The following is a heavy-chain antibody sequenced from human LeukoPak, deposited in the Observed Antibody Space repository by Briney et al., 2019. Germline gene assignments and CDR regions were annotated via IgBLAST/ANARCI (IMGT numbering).Heavy chain of an antibody. D-gene: IGHD3-16*01. CDR1: GGSPSSSY. J-gene: IGHJ2*01. CDR2: IYSIGST. CDR3: ARGPSIGGGNWYCDL. V-gene: IGHV4-4*07. Sequence: SETLSLTCTVSGGSPSSSYWSWIRQPAGKGLEWIGRIYSIGSTNYNPSLKSRVTMSVDTSKNQFSLNLSSVTAADTAVYYCARGPSIGGGNWYCDLWGRGSLVTVCS.